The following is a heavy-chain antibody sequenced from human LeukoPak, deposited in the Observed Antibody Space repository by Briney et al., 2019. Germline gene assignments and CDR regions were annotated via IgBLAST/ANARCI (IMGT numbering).Heavy chain of an antibody. CDR3: ARLDENSHY. CDR2: INPNSGGT. V-gene: IGHV1-2*02. CDR1: GYTFTDYY. Sequence: ASVKVSCKVSGYTFTDYYMHWVQQAPGKGLEWMGWINPNSGGTNYAQKFQGRVTMTRDTSISTAYMELSRLKSDDTAVYYCARLDENSHYWGQGTLVTVSS. J-gene: IGHJ4*02.